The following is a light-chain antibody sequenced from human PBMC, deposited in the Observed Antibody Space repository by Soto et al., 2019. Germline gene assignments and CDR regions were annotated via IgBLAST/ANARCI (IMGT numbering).Light chain of an antibody. V-gene: IGKV1D-12*01. J-gene: IGKJ1*01. CDR3: QQANSFPRT. CDR2: AAS. Sequence: DIQMTQSPSSVSASVGDRVTITCRASQAISTWLAWYQQKPGKAPKLLIYAASNLQTGVPSRFSGSGSGTDFTLTITSLQPEDFATYYCQQANSFPRTFGQGTKVEIK. CDR1: QAISTW.